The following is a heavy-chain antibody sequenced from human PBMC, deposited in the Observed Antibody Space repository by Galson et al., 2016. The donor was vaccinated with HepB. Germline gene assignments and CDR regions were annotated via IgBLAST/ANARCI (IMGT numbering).Heavy chain of an antibody. J-gene: IGHJ4*02. CDR3: AKTVRMTTVTGSDS. V-gene: IGHV3-30*18. D-gene: IGHD4-17*01. CDR2: ISYDGSNK. Sequence: SLRLSCAASGFTFSSYGMHWVRQAPGKGLEWVAVISYDGSNKYYADSVKGRFTISRDNSKNTLYLQMNSLRAEDTAVYYCAKTVRMTTVTGSDSWGQGTLVTVSS. CDR1: GFTFSSYG.